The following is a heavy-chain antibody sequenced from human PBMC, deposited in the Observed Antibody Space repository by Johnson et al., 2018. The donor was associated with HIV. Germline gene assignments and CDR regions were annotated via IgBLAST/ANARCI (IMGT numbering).Heavy chain of an antibody. V-gene: IGHV3-23*04. Sequence: VQLVESGGGLVQPGGSLRLSCAASGFTFSSYAMSWVRQAPGKGLEWVSAISGSGGSTYYADSVKGRFTISRDNSKNTLYLQMNSLRAEDTAVYYCAKGEVGHIVNTRESTFESWGQGTMVTVSS. CDR2: ISGSGGST. D-gene: IGHD5-12*01. CDR3: AKGEVGHIVNTRESTFES. J-gene: IGHJ3*02. CDR1: GFTFSSYA.